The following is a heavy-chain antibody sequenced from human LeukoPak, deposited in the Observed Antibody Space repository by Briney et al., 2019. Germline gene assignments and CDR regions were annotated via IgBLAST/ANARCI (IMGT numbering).Heavy chain of an antibody. Sequence: SETLSLACTVSDGSISSNYWSWIRQAAGKGLEWIGRIYSSGNTIYNPSLKSRVTMSVDKSKNQFSLRLSSVTAADTAVYYCARVLKGRAPFDYWGQGTLVTVSS. CDR3: ARVLKGRAPFDY. J-gene: IGHJ4*02. CDR2: IYSSGNT. CDR1: DGSISSNY. V-gene: IGHV4-4*07.